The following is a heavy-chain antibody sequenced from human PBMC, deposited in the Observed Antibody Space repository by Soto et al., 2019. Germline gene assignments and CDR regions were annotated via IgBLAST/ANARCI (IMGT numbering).Heavy chain of an antibody. CDR3: AREGDNWFDP. CDR2: IIPKFGIT. Sequence: SVKVSCKASGDTFNSYGITWVRQAPGQGLEWMGGIIPKFGITNYAQKFQGRVTITADESTSTAYMELSSLRSEDTAVYYCAREGDNWFDPWAQGTLVTVSS. J-gene: IGHJ5*02. V-gene: IGHV1-69*13. CDR1: GDTFNSYG.